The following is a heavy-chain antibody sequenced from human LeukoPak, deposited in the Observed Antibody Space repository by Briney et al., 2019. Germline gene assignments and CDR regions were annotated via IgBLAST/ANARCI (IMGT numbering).Heavy chain of an antibody. CDR2: INQDGSKE. D-gene: IGHD5-12*01. CDR1: GFTFSNYW. J-gene: IGHJ4*02. Sequence: GGSLRLSCAASGFTFSNYWTTWVRQAPGKGLEWVAHINQDGSKEYYMDSVKARFTISRDNAKNSLSLQMNSLRAEDTAVYYCVRDGGVSGYDLLDYWGQGTLVTVSS. V-gene: IGHV3-7*01. CDR3: VRDGGVSGYDLLDY.